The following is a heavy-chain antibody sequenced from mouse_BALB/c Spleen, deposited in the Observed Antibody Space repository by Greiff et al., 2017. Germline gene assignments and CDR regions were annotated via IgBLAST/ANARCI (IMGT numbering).Heavy chain of an antibody. CDR3: TRSPHYDGSSYYFDD. V-gene: IGHV3-8*02. Sequence: EVKLLESGPGLVKPSQSLSLTCSVSGYSFTRCYFWYWIRRLPGNNLKYMGYISYSGSTYYNPSLKSRISITRDTSRNQYYLQLNSVTTEDTATYYGTRSPHYDGSSYYFDDWGQGTTLTVSS. J-gene: IGHJ2*01. CDR2: ISYSGST. D-gene: IGHD1-1*01. CDR1: GYSFTRCYF.